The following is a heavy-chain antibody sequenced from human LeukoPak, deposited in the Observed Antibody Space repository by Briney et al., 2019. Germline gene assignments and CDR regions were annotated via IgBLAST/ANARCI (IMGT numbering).Heavy chain of an antibody. J-gene: IGHJ5*02. D-gene: IGHD2-15*01. V-gene: IGHV4-34*01. CDR2: INHSGST. CDR1: GGSFSGYC. Sequence: PSETLSLTCAVYGGSFSGYCWSWIRQPPGKGLEWIGEINHSGSTNYNPSLKSRVTISVDTSKNQFSLKLSSVTAADTAVYYCARGAARYCSGGSCRNWFDPWGQGTLVTVSS. CDR3: ARGAARYCSGGSCRNWFDP.